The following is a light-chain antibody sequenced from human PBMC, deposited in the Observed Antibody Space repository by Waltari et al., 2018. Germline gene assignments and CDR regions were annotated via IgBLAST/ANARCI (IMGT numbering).Light chain of an antibody. J-gene: IGKJ4*01. CDR3: QQYGTSSALT. CDR1: QSVLSNY. Sequence: EIVLTQSPGTLSLSPGDTAPLSCRASQSVLSNYLAWYQPTPGQAPSLLIYGASSRATGIPDRFRGSGSGTDFTLSISRLEPEDFAVYYCQQYGTSSALTFGGGTKLEIK. CDR2: GAS. V-gene: IGKV3-20*01.